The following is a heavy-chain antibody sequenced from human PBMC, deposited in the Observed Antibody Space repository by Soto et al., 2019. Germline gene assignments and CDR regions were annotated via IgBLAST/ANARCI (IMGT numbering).Heavy chain of an antibody. V-gene: IGHV3-53*01. CDR3: VQTTGWPGFDF. J-gene: IGHJ4*02. CDR1: GFAVSSKY. CDR2: IYGGGTT. Sequence: EVQLVESGGGLIQPGGSLRLSCAASGFAVSSKYMTWVRQAPGKGLEWVSVIYGGGTTYYADSVKGRFTISRDTAKNTLYLQMNSLRAEDTAVYYCVQTTGWPGFDFWGQCTLVTVSS. D-gene: IGHD6-19*01.